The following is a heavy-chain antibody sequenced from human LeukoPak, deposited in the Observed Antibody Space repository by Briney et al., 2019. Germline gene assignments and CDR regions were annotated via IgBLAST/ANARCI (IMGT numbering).Heavy chain of an antibody. D-gene: IGHD3-10*01. CDR2: INAGNGNT. Sequence: GASVKVSCKASGFMFTTYAIHWVRQAPGQRLEWMGWINAGNGNTKYSRRFQGRLTITRDTSASTAYMELSSLRSEDTAVYYCAIPSYGSGSYYTDYWGQGTLVTVSS. V-gene: IGHV1-3*01. CDR3: AIPSYGSGSYYTDY. J-gene: IGHJ4*02. CDR1: GFMFTTYA.